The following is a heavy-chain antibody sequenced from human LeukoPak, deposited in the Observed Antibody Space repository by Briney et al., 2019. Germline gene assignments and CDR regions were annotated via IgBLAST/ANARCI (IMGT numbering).Heavy chain of an antibody. D-gene: IGHD6-19*01. J-gene: IGHJ3*02. CDR1: GFTFSSYG. CDR3: ARYSSAWGI. Sequence: SGGSLRLSCAASGFTFSSYGMSWVRQAPGKGLEWVANIKEDGSGKYYVDSVKGRFTISRDKAKNSLYLQMNSLRAEDTAVYYCARYSSAWGIWGQGTMVTVSS. CDR2: IKEDGSGK. V-gene: IGHV3-7*05.